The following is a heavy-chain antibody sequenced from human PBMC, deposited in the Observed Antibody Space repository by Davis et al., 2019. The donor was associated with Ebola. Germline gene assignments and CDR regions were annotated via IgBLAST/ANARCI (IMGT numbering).Heavy chain of an antibody. J-gene: IGHJ5*02. V-gene: IGHV1-69*13. D-gene: IGHD3-10*01. CDR1: GYTFANYG. CDR3: ARSITMVREGWFDP. Sequence: SVKVSCKASGYTFANYGITWVRQAPGQGLEWMGGIIPVFRTASYAQSFQGRVTITADGSTSTAYMELRSLRSDDTAVYYCARSITMVREGWFDPWGQGTLVTVSS. CDR2: IIPVFRTA.